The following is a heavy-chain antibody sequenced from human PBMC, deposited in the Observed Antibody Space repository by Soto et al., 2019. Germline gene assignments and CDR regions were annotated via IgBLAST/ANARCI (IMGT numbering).Heavy chain of an antibody. J-gene: IGHJ5*02. CDR1: GFTFSNYF. Sequence: PGGSLRLSCAASGFTFSNYFMHWVRQVPGEGLVWVSRISGDGSTISYADSVKGRFTISRDNAKNTLYLQMNSLRVEDTAVYYCASTYLSGIEGFVPWCPAPLVTVSS. CDR3: ASTYLSGIEGFVP. CDR2: ISGDGSTI. V-gene: IGHV3-74*01. D-gene: IGHD1-20*01.